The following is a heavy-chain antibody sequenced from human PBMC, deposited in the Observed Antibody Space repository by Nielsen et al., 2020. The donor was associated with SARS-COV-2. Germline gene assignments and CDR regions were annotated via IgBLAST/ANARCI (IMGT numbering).Heavy chain of an antibody. CDR1: GFTVNRNY. J-gene: IGHJ4*02. CDR3: ARLPGGYDSSGYPGY. D-gene: IGHD3-22*01. CDR2: MYAGAST. V-gene: IGHV3-53*01. Sequence: GESLKISCAASGFTVNRNYMSWVRQAPGKGLEWVSLMYAGASTYYADSVKGRFTISRHNAKNSLYLQMNSLRAEDTALYHCARLPGGYDSSGYPGYWGQGTLVTVSS.